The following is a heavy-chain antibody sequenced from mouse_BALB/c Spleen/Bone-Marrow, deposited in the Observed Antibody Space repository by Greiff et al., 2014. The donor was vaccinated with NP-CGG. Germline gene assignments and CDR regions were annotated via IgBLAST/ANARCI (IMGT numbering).Heavy chain of an antibody. Sequence: VQWVESGAELVRPGSSVKISCKASGYAFSTYWMNWVKQRPGQGLEWIGQIYPGDGDTNYNKKFKGKATLTADKSSNTASIQLSSLTSEDSAVYFCARVGFSFDYWGQGTTLTVSS. CDR1: GYAFSTYW. J-gene: IGHJ2*01. V-gene: IGHV1-80*01. CDR3: ARVGFSFDY. CDR2: IYPGDGDT. D-gene: IGHD3-1*01.